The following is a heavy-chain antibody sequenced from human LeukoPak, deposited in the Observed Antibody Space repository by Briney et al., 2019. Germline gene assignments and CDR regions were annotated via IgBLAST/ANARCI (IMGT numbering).Heavy chain of an antibody. CDR1: GFTFSSYA. V-gene: IGHV3-30-3*01. D-gene: IGHD1-26*01. CDR2: ISYDGSNK. J-gene: IGHJ4*02. CDR3: ARGTVVGATSFFDY. Sequence: GGSLRLSCAASGFTFSSYAMHWVRQAPGKGLEWVAVISYDGSNKYYADSVKGRFTISRDNSKNTLYLQMNSLRAEDTAVYYCARGTVVGATSFFDYWGQGTLVTVSS.